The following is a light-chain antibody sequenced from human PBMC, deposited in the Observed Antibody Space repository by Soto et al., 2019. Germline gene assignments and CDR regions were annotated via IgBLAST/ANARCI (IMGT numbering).Light chain of an antibody. Sequence: QTVVTQEPSLSVSPGGTVTLTCASDTGAVTSYNYPNWYQQKPGQAPRALIYSTSSKYSWTPARFSGSLLGGKAALTLSGVQPEDEADYYCLLYYEDYMVFGGGTKLTVL. J-gene: IGLJ3*02. CDR1: TGAVTSYNY. CDR3: LLYYEDYMV. V-gene: IGLV7-43*01. CDR2: STS.